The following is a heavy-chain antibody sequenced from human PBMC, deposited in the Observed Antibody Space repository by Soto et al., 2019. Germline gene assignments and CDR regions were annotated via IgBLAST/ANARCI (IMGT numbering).Heavy chain of an antibody. CDR3: ADGRRYPYY. Sequence: PGGSLRLSCAASGFSFSSYAMGWVRQAPGKGLDWVSSISAGGDGTYYADSVKGRFTISRDNSKNTVYLQMSSLRADDTAVDYCADGRRYPYYWGPGTLVTVSS. J-gene: IGHJ4*02. CDR2: ISAGGDGT. D-gene: IGHD1-26*01. CDR1: GFSFSSYA. V-gene: IGHV3-23*01.